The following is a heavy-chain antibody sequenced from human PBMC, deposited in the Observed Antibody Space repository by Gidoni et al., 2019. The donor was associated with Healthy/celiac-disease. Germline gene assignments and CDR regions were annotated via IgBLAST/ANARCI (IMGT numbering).Heavy chain of an antibody. D-gene: IGHD2-15*01. Sequence: QVQLVESGGGVVQPGRSLRLSCAASGFTFSSYGMHWVRQAPGKGLEWVAVIWYDGSNKYYADSVKGRFTISRDNSKNTLYLQMNSLRAEDTAVYYCARWWEPKLAFDIWGQGTMVTVSS. CDR3: ARWWEPKLAFDI. CDR1: GFTFSSYG. V-gene: IGHV3-33*01. J-gene: IGHJ3*02. CDR2: IWYDGSNK.